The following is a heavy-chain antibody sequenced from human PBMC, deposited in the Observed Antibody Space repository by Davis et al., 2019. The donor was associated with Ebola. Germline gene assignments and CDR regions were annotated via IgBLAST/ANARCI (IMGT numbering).Heavy chain of an antibody. V-gene: IGHV1-69*13. D-gene: IGHD6-13*01. CDR3: AKVKYYSTWRGGFDY. J-gene: IGHJ4*02. CDR2: IIPIFGTA. CDR1: GGTFSSYA. Sequence: AASVKVSCKASGGTFSSYAISWVRQAPGQGLEWMGGIIPIFGTANYAQKFQGRVTITADESTSTAYMELSSLRAEDTALYYCAKVKYYSTWRGGFDYWGQGTLVTVSS.